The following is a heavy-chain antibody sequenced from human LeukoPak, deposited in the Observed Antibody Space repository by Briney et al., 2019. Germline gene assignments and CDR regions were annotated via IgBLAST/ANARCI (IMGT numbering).Heavy chain of an antibody. CDR2: INTDGSTT. D-gene: IGHD5-18*01. CDR3: ASSEVGIQLWLQL. J-gene: IGHJ4*02. V-gene: IGHV3-74*01. Sequence: GGSLRLSCAASGFTFSSYWMHWVRQAPGKGLVWVSRINTDGSTTSYADSVKGRFTISRDNSKNTLYLQMNSLRAEDTAVYYCASSEVGIQLWLQLWGQGTLVTVSS. CDR1: GFTFSSYW.